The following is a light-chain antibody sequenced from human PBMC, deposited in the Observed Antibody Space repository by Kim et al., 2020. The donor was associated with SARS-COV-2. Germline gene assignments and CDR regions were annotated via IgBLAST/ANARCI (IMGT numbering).Light chain of an antibody. V-gene: IGLV1-51*01. J-gene: IGLJ7*01. CDR1: SFNVAKNY. CDR3: ATWDSSLNAAV. Sequence: QKVTISCSGSSFNVAKNYVSWYQQFPGTAPKPLIYDNEKRPSGIPDRFSGSKSGTSATLGITGVQSGDEAEYFCATWDSSLNAAVFGGGTQLTVL. CDR2: DNE.